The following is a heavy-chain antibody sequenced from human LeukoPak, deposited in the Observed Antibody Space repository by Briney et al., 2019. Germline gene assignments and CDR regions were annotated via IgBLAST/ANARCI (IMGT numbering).Heavy chain of an antibody. CDR1: GFTFSSYA. D-gene: IGHD2-21*02. CDR2: ISYDGSNK. Sequence: PGGSLRLSCTTSGFTFSSYAMHWVRQAPGKGLEWVAVISYDGSNKYYADSVKGRFTISRDNSKNTVFMEMNSLKPEDTALYYCARSEHIVVVTSTPASYWGQGTLVTVSS. V-gene: IGHV3-30-3*01. CDR3: ARSEHIVVVTSTPASY. J-gene: IGHJ4*02.